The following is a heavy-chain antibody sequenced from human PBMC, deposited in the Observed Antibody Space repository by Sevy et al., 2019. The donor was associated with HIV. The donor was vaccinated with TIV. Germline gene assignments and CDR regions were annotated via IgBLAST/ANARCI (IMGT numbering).Heavy chain of an antibody. CDR3: ASEKEQLVLWPYYGMDV. D-gene: IGHD6-13*01. CDR1: GLRFSNYN. J-gene: IGHJ6*02. V-gene: IGHV3-21*01. Sequence: GGSLRLSCAASGLRFSNYNMNWVCQAPGQGLESVACISNSSSYIYYVDSVKGRFTISRDNAKNSLYLQMNSLRAEDTAVYYCASEKEQLVLWPYYGMDVWGQGTTVTVSS. CDR2: ISNSSSYI.